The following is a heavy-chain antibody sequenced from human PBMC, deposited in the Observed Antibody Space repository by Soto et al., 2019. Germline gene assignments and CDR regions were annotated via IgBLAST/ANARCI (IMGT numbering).Heavy chain of an antibody. CDR1: GFMFSRFW. CDR3: ARDLFIADPGRVLPVECFDP. V-gene: IGHV3-7*01. Sequence: GGSLRLSCAASGFMFSRFWMSWVRQAPGKGLEWVANINQDGSQKYYGDSVRGRFTISRDNAKNSLYLEMHSVRPDDTSVYYCARDLFIADPGRVLPVECFDPWGQGTLVT. D-gene: IGHD6-13*01. J-gene: IGHJ5*02. CDR2: INQDGSQK.